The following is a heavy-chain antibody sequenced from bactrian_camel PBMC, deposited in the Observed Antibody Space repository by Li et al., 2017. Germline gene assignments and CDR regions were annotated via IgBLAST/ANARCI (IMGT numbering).Heavy chain of an antibody. Sequence: HVQLVESGEGSVQAGGSLRLSCAASGDIFTNGCMGWFRQAPGKEREGVAAIDSDGNTRYAAAVKGRFTISIDIAKNTLYLQINSLKPEDTAMYYCAADSPPCCSSGHCYTYLADFGYRGQGTQVTVS. CDR1: GDIFTNGC. CDR3: AADSPPCCSSGHCYTYLADFGY. D-gene: IGHD2*01. CDR2: IDSDGNT. V-gene: IGHV3S53*01. J-gene: IGHJ6*01.